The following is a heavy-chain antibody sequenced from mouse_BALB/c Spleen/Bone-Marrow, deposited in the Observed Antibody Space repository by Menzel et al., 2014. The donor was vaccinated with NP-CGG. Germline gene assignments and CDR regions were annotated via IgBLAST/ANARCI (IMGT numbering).Heavy chain of an antibody. D-gene: IGHD2-2*01. CDR2: ISSGSSTI. CDR1: GFTFSSFG. V-gene: IGHV5-17*02. Sequence: VQLKQSGGGLVQPGGSRKLSCAASGFTFSSFGAHWVRQAPEKGLEWVAYISSGSSTIYYADTVKGRFTISSDNPKNTLFLQMTSLRSGDTAMYYCARGMYGYDYWGQGTTLTVSS. J-gene: IGHJ2*01. CDR3: ARGMYGYDY.